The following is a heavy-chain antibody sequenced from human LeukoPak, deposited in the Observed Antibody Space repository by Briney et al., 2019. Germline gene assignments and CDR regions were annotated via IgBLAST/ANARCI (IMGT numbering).Heavy chain of an antibody. V-gene: IGHV4-39*07. J-gene: IGHJ4*02. Sequence: SENLSLNCTVSGGSISTSNYFWGWIRQPPGKGREWNGSIYYSGSTYYNPCLKSRVTKSVDTSNNQFSLKLSSETAADPAGDSCATSRRRDYCDYWGQATLVTVSS. CDR3: ATSRRRDYCDY. CDR1: GGSISTSNYF. CDR2: IYYSGST. D-gene: IGHD1-14*01.